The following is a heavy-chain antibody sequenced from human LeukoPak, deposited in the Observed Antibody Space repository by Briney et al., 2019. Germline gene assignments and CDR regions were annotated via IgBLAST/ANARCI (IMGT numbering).Heavy chain of an antibody. J-gene: IGHJ6*02. V-gene: IGHV4-59*08. D-gene: IGHD2-2*01. CDR1: GGSISSYY. CDR3: ARHRGAYCSSTSCYSPPYYGMDV. Sequence: SETLSLTCTVSGGSISSYYWSWIRQPPGKGLEWIWYIYYSGSTNYNPSLKSRVTISVDTSKNQFSLKLSSVTAADTAVYYCARHRGAYCSSTSCYSPPYYGMDVWGQGTTVTVSS. CDR2: IYYSGST.